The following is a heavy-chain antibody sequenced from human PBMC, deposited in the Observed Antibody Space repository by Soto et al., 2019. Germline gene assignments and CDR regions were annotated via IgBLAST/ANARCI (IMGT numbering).Heavy chain of an antibody. D-gene: IGHD3-22*01. V-gene: IGHV1-8*01. CDR1: GYTFTSYD. Sequence: QVQLVQSGAEVKKPGASVKVSCKASGYTFTSYDINWVRQATGQGLEWMVWMNPNSGNIGYAQKFQGRVTMTRNTSISTAYMELSSLRSEDTAVYYCARERAVVITTMGREDYYYYGMDVWGQGTTVTVSS. CDR3: ARERAVVITTMGREDYYYYGMDV. J-gene: IGHJ6*02. CDR2: MNPNSGNI.